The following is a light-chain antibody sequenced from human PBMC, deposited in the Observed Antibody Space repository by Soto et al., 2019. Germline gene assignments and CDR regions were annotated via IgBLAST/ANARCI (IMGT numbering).Light chain of an antibody. V-gene: IGKV2-28*01. CDR3: MQTLQTPWT. Sequence: DIVMTQSPLSLPVTPGEPASISCRSSQSLLYSNGYTYLDWYLQKPGQSPQLLIYLGSNRASGVPDRFSGSGSGTDFTLKIDRVEAEDVGVYYCMQTLQTPWTFGLGTKVEIK. CDR1: QSLLYSNGYTY. CDR2: LGS. J-gene: IGKJ1*01.